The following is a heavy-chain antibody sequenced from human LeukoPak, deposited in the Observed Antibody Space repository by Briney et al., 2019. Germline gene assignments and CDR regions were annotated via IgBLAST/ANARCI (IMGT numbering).Heavy chain of an antibody. CDR3: AKGGTGYCSRTSCLYYFDY. CDR2: ISGSGDST. Sequence: GGSLRLSCAASGFTFSSYAMSWVRQAPGKGLEWVSTISGSGDSTYYADSVKGRFTISRDNSKNTLHLQMNSQRAEDTAVYYCAKGGTGYCSRTSCLYYFDYWGQGTLVTVSS. CDR1: GFTFSSYA. V-gene: IGHV3-23*01. J-gene: IGHJ4*02. D-gene: IGHD2-2*01.